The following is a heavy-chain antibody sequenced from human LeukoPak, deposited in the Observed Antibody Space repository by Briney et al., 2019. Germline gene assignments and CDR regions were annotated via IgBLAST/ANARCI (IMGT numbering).Heavy chain of an antibody. J-gene: IGHJ6*03. Sequence: SETLSLTCTVSGGSISSSSYYWGWIRQPPGKGLEWIGSIYYSGSTYYNPSLKSRVTISVDTSKNQFSLKLSSVTAADTAVYYCARLSGSYFYFNYYYMDVWGKGTTVTVSS. CDR2: IYYSGST. D-gene: IGHD1-26*01. CDR1: GGSISSSSYY. CDR3: ARLSGSYFYFNYYYMDV. V-gene: IGHV4-39*07.